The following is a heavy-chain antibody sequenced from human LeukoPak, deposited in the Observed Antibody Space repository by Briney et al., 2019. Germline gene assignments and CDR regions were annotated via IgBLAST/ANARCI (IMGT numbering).Heavy chain of an antibody. D-gene: IGHD5-18*01. Sequence: PSETLSLTCTVSGGSIDSYYWGWIRQPPGKGLEWIGSIYHSGSTYYNPSLKSRVTISVDTSKNQFSLKLSSVTAADTAVYYCAKSSYSIFDYWGQGTLVTVSS. V-gene: IGHV4-38-2*02. CDR1: GGSIDSYY. CDR3: AKSSYSIFDY. J-gene: IGHJ4*02. CDR2: IYHSGST.